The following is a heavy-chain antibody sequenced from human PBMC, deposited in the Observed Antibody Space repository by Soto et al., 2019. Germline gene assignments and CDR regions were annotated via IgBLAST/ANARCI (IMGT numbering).Heavy chain of an antibody. J-gene: IGHJ5*02. Sequence: VGSLSLSCAASGFTFSSYPINSVRQAPGKGLEWVSAISGSGGSTYYADSVKGRFTISRDHSKNTLYLQMNSLRAEDTAVYYCSKDRAYCTNGVCYSNWFDPWGQGTLVTVSS. CDR3: SKDRAYCTNGVCYSNWFDP. CDR1: GFTFSSYP. V-gene: IGHV3-23*01. D-gene: IGHD2-8*01. CDR2: ISGSGGST.